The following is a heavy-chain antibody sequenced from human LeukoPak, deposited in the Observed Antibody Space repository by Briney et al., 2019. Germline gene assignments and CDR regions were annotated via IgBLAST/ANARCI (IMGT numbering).Heavy chain of an antibody. CDR1: GFTFSSYW. Sequence: PGGTLRLSCAASGFTFSSYWMHWVRQAPGKGLVWVSRINTDGNTTNYADSVKGRFTISRDNAENTLYLQMNSLRAEDTAVYYCARGSPAAVWGQGALVTVSS. D-gene: IGHD6-25*01. J-gene: IGHJ4*02. CDR2: INTDGNTT. V-gene: IGHV3-74*01. CDR3: ARGSPAAV.